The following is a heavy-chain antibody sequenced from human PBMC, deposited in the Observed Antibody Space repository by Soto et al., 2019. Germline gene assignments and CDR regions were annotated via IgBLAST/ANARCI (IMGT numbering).Heavy chain of an antibody. CDR1: GFTFSSYA. D-gene: IGHD2-2*01. V-gene: IGHV3-23*01. CDR3: AKDHLKRQGIVVVPAAAFDP. J-gene: IGHJ5*02. Sequence: GGSLRLSCAASGFTFSSYAMSWVRQAPGKGLEWVSAISGSGGSTYYADSVKGRFTISRDNSKNTLYLQMNSLRAEDTAVYYCAKDHLKRQGIVVVPAAAFDPWGQGTLVTVSS. CDR2: ISGSGGST.